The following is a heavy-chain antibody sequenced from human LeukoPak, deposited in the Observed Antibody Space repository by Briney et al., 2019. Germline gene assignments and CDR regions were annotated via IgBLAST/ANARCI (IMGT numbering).Heavy chain of an antibody. CDR2: ISSNNGYI. J-gene: IGHJ4*02. V-gene: IGHV3-21*01. D-gene: IGHD6-6*01. CDR3: ARDLGTRRSIAFAD. Sequence: GGSLRLSCAASGFSFSSYRMNWVRQAPGKGLEWVASISSNNGYIYYADSVKGRFTISRDNGENSLHLQMNSLRAEDAAVYYCARDLGTRRSIAFADWGQGTLVTVSS. CDR1: GFSFSSYR.